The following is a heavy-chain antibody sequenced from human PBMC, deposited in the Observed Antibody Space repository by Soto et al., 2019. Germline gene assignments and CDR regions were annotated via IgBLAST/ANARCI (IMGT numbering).Heavy chain of an antibody. CDR1: GASFSGYY. Sequence: QVQLQQWRAGLLKPSETLSLTCAVYGASFSGYYWSWIRQPPGKGLEWIGEINHSGSTNYNPSLKSRVTISVDTSKNQFSLKLSSVTAADTAVYYCARGISARPWLQWGWYFDLWGRGTLVTVSS. D-gene: IGHD5-12*01. V-gene: IGHV4-34*01. J-gene: IGHJ2*01. CDR2: INHSGST. CDR3: ARGISARPWLQWGWYFDL.